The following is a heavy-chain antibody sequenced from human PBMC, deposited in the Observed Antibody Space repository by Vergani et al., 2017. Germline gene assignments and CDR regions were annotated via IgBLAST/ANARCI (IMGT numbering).Heavy chain of an antibody. Sequence: EVQLVESGGGLVPPGRSLRLSCAASGFSFGDYAMTWVRQAPWKGVEWVAFIRNKAYGGTTEYAASVKGRFTISRDDSKRLAYLQLSGLKTEDTAVYFCSRGRGYSFGYSDYWGQGTLVTVSS. CDR3: SRGRGYSFGYSDY. D-gene: IGHD5-18*01. V-gene: IGHV3-49*04. CDR1: GFSFGDYA. J-gene: IGHJ4*02. CDR2: IRNKAYGGTT.